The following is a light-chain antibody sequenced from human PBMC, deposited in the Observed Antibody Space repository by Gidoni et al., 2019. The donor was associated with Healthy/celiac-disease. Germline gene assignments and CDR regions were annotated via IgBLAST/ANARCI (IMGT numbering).Light chain of an antibody. CDR2: DAS. Sequence: IVLTQSTATLSLSPGDRATLSCRASQSVSSYLAWYQQKPGQSPRLLIYDASNGATGIPARFSGSGSGKDFTLTISSLEPEDFAVYYCQQRSNWPWTFGQGTKVEIK. CDR1: QSVSSY. V-gene: IGKV3-11*01. J-gene: IGKJ1*01. CDR3: QQRSNWPWT.